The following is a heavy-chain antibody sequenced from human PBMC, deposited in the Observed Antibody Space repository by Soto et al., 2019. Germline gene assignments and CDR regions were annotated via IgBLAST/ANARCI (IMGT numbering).Heavy chain of an antibody. CDR3: ARQERITMIVGGAFDI. CDR2: IYYSGST. V-gene: IGHV4-39*01. J-gene: IGHJ3*02. Sequence: SETLSLTCTVSGGSISSSSDYWGWIRQPPGKGLEWIGSIYYSGSTYYNPSLKSRVTISVDTSKNQFSLKLSSVAAADTAVYYCARQERITMIVGGAFDIWGQGTMVTVSS. D-gene: IGHD3-22*01. CDR1: GGSISSSSDY.